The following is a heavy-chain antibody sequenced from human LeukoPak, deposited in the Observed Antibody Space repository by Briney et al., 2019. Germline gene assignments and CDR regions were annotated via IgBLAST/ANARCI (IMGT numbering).Heavy chain of an antibody. CDR3: AGGRITIFGVVIGPLDY. CDR2: IYYSGST. CDR1: GGSFSGYY. Sequence: PSETLSLTCAVYGGSFSGYYWGWIRQPPGKGLEWIGSIYYSGSTYYNPSLKSRVTISVDTSKNQFSLKLSSVTAADTAVYYCAGGRITIFGVVIGPLDYWGQGTLVTVSS. V-gene: IGHV4-34*01. J-gene: IGHJ4*02. D-gene: IGHD3-3*01.